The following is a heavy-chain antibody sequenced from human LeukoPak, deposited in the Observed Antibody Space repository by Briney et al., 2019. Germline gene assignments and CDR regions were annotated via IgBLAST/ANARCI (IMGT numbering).Heavy chain of an antibody. Sequence: GGSLRLSCAASGLSFSSSGMNWVRQAPGKGLEWVSCITATGSTIYYADSVKGRFTISRDNARSSLFLSMSSLRAEDTAVYYCARSKKGGATGVFDFGGQGPMVTVS. CDR3: ARSKKGGATGVFDF. D-gene: IGHD2-8*01. J-gene: IGHJ3*01. CDR2: ITATGSTI. CDR1: GLSFSSSG. V-gene: IGHV3-48*03.